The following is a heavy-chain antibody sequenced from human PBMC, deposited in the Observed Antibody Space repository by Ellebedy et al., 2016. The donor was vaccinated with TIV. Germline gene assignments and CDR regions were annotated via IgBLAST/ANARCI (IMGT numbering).Heavy chain of an antibody. J-gene: IGHJ4*02. V-gene: IGHV3-23*01. D-gene: IGHD4/OR15-4a*01. CDR1: GFTFSSYA. Sequence: GESLKISCAASGFTFSSYAMSWVRQAPGKGLEWVSAISGSGDSTYYADSVKGRFTISRDNSKNTLYLQMNSLRAEDTAVYYCAKEPTMVTAGATYFDYWGQGTLVTVSS. CDR2: ISGSGDST. CDR3: AKEPTMVTAGATYFDY.